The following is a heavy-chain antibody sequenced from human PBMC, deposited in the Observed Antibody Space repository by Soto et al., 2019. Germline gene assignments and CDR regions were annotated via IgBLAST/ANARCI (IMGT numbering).Heavy chain of an antibody. D-gene: IGHD3-10*01. CDR3: ARGATMVRDYYYGMDV. Sequence: ASVKVSCKASGYTFTGYYMHWVRQAPGQGLEWMGWINPNSGGTNYAQKFQGWVTMTRDTSISTAYMELSRQRSDDTAVYYCARGATMVRDYYYGMDVWGQGTTVTVSS. CDR2: INPNSGGT. CDR1: GYTFTGYY. J-gene: IGHJ6*02. V-gene: IGHV1-2*04.